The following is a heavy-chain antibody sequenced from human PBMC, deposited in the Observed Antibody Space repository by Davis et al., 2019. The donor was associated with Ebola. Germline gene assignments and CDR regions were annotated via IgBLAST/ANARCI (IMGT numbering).Heavy chain of an antibody. Sequence: GGSLRLSCVASGFTFSSYWMHWVRQASGKGLVWVSVIHSGGSTKYADSVKGRFTISRDNSKNTLYLQMNSLRAEDTAVYYCAGGYCSSTSCYLLPYYYGMDVWGKGTTVTVSS. CDR3: AGGYCSSTSCYLLPYYYGMDV. CDR1: GFTFSSYW. V-gene: IGHV3-66*02. CDR2: IHSGGST. J-gene: IGHJ6*04. D-gene: IGHD2-2*01.